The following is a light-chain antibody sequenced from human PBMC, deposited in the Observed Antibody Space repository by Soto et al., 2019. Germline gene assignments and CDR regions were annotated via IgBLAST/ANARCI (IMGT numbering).Light chain of an antibody. V-gene: IGKV3-11*01. Sequence: EIVLTQSPVTLSLSLGERVTLSCRASQRIGSYLGCLQQKPGQAPRLLISDASKRATGIPGRLSGSGSGTDFTLTISSLEPEDFAVYYCHQRRNSITFGQGTRLEIK. J-gene: IGKJ5*01. CDR3: HQRRNSIT. CDR1: QRIGSY. CDR2: DAS.